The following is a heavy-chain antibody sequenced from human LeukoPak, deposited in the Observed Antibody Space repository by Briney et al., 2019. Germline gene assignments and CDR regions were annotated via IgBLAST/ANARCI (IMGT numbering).Heavy chain of an antibody. V-gene: IGHV3-23*01. CDR2: ISSSGGST. J-gene: IGHJ4*02. CDR1: GFTFSNYG. D-gene: IGHD3-10*01. CDR3: ARHLLWFGELSGGFDY. Sequence: GGSLRLSCAASGFTFSNYGMNWVRQAPGKGLEWVSGISSSGGSTYYADSVKGRFTISRDNSRNTLYLQMNSLRAEDTAVYYCARHLLWFGELSGGFDYWGQGTLVTVSS.